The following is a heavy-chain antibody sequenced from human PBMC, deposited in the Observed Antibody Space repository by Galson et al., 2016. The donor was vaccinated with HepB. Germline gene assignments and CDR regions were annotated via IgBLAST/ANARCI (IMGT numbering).Heavy chain of an antibody. D-gene: IGHD6-19*01. CDR2: IHRDATT. V-gene: IGHV3-53*01. CDR1: GLTVSSSH. Sequence: SLRLSCAASGLTVSSSHISWVRQAPGKGLEWVSTIHRDATTYYTDSVKGRFTMSRDNAKNTLYLQMNSLRAEETAIYYCTREAIAVASTLYYYGVDVWGQGTTVIVSS. J-gene: IGHJ6*02. CDR3: TREAIAVASTLYYYGVDV.